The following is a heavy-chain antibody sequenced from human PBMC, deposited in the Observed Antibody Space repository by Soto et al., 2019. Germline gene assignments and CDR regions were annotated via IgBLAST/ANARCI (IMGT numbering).Heavy chain of an antibody. CDR1: GYTFTYRY. D-gene: IGHD3-3*01. CDR2: ITPFNGNT. Sequence: QIQLAQSGAEVRKTGSSVEISCKASGYTFTYRYLHWLRQAPGQALEWMGWITPFNGNTNYAQKFQDRVTFPRDGSRSTAYMELSGLISADTGMYYCVCLFDSYGMDVWGQGTTVTVSS. CDR3: VCLFDSYGMDV. V-gene: IGHV1-45*02. J-gene: IGHJ6*02.